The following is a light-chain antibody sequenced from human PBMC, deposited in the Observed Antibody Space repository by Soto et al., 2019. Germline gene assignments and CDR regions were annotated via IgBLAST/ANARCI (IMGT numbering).Light chain of an antibody. CDR2: EVY. CDR3: CSYAGSSTYV. CDR1: SXDVGSYNF. J-gene: IGLJ1*01. V-gene: IGLV2-23*02. Sequence: QSALTQPASVSGSPGQSITISCXXXSXDVGSYNFVSWYQEHPGKAPKVMIYEVYKRPSGVSNRFSGSKSGSTASLTISGLQVEDEADYYCCSYAGSSTYVFGTGTKLTGL.